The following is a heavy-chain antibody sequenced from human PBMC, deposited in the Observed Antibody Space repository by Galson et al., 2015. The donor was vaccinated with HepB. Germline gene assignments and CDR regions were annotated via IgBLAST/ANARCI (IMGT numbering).Heavy chain of an antibody. D-gene: IGHD1-14*01. Sequence: SLRLSCAASGLTLTDAYMSWARQAPGKGLEWVARIKSTTDGGTTDYASTVKGRVTISRDESKNTLNLQMNTLKTEDTAVYYCTTDRGIKERPIVDTGGQGTLVTVSS. CDR2: IKSTTDGGTT. V-gene: IGHV3-15*01. CDR3: TTDRGIKERPIVDT. CDR1: GLTLTDAY. J-gene: IGHJ5*02.